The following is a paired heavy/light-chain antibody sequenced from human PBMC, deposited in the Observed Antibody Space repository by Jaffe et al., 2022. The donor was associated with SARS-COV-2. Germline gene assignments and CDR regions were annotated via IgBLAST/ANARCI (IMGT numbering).Heavy chain of an antibody. J-gene: IGHJ3*02. CDR1: GFTFSAYD. V-gene: IGHV3-64*01. CDR2: ISNNGAST. D-gene: IGHD3-22*01. Sequence: EVQLVESGGGLVQPGGSLRLSCAASGFTFSAYDMHWVRQAPGKGLEFVSTISNNGASTYYGNSVKGRFTISRDNSKNRLYLQMGSLRAEDMGVYYCASTYYYDTLGQDAFDIWGQGTMVTVSS. CDR3: ASTYYYDTLGQDAFDI.
Light chain of an antibody. CDR2: GTI. V-gene: IGLV1-40*01. CDR1: SSNIGANYD. CDR3: HSYDSTLSVV. J-gene: IGLJ3*02. Sequence: QSVLTQPPSVSGAPGQRVTISCTGSSSNIGANYDVHWYQHLPGTAPKLLIYGTINRPSGVPDRFSGSKSGTSASLAITGLQAEDEADYYCHSYDSTLSVVFGGGTKLTVL.